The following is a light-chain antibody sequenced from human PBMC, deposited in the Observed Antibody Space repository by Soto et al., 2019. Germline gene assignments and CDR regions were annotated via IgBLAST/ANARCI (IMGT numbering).Light chain of an antibody. J-gene: IGKJ5*01. CDR2: GAS. CDR1: QSVSSSS. Sequence: EIVLTQSPGTLSLSPGERATLSCRASQSVSSSSLAWYQQKRGQAPRLLIYGASSRATGIPDRFSGGGSGTDFTLTISSLEPEDFAVYYCQHRMNWPLTFGQGTRLEIK. CDR3: QHRMNWPLT. V-gene: IGKV3D-20*02.